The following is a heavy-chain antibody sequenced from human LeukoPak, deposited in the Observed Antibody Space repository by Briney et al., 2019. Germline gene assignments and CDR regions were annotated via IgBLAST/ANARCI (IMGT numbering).Heavy chain of an antibody. Sequence: SETLSLTCTVSGGSISSGSYYWSWIRQPAGKGLEWIGRIYTSGSTNYNPSLKSRVTISVDTSKNQFSLKLSSVTAADTAVYYCARGLSYAGSIDYWGQGTLVTVSS. CDR2: IYTSGST. V-gene: IGHV4-61*02. J-gene: IGHJ4*02. CDR3: ARGLSYAGSIDY. CDR1: GGSISSGSYY. D-gene: IGHD3-16*01.